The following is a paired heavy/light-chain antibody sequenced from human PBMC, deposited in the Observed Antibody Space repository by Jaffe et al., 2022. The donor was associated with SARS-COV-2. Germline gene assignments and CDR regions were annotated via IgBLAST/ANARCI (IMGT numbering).Light chain of an antibody. CDR3: VQALQTKT. CDR2: LGS. Sequence: DIVMTQSPLSLPVTPGEPASISCRSSQSLLNSNGYNYLDWYLQRPGQSPQLLIYLGSNRASGVPDRFSGSGSGTDFTLKISRVEAEDVGVYYCVQALQTKTFGPGTKVEIK. J-gene: IGKJ3*01. CDR1: QSLLNSNGYNY. V-gene: IGKV2-28*01.
Heavy chain of an antibody. V-gene: IGHV3-23*04. Sequence: EVQLVESGGGLVQPGGSLRLSCAASGFTFSTSAMNWVRQAPGKGLEWVSGIGATGGTTHYADSVKGRFTISRDNSRNTLYLQMNSLRAEDTAVYYCAKEGYCTGGSCYSLGFDYWGQGTLVTVSS. J-gene: IGHJ4*02. D-gene: IGHD2-15*01. CDR3: AKEGYCTGGSCYSLGFDY. CDR1: GFTFSTSA. CDR2: IGATGGTT.